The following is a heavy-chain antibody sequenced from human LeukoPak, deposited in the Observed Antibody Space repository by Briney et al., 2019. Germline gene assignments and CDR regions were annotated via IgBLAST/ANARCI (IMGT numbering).Heavy chain of an antibody. CDR2: INPSGGST. Sequence: ASVKVSCKASGYTFTSYYMHSVRQATGQGLEWIGIINPSGGSTSYAQKFQGRVTMTRDMSTSTVYMELSSLRSEDTAVYYCAREGIQLWFQYFDYWGQGTLVTVSS. J-gene: IGHJ4*02. CDR3: AREGIQLWFQYFDY. CDR1: GYTFTSYY. D-gene: IGHD5-18*01. V-gene: IGHV1-46*01.